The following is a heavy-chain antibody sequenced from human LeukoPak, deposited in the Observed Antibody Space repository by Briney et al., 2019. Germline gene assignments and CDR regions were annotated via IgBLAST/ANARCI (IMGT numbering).Heavy chain of an antibody. Sequence: ASVTVSCKASVYTFTNYDINWVRQATGQGLEWVGWMNPNSGNTGYAQKFQGRVAMTWNTSISTAYMDLSSLRSEDTALYYCARGLRREQQLLRAFDYWGQGTLVTVSS. V-gene: IGHV1-8*01. J-gene: IGHJ4*02. D-gene: IGHD6-13*01. CDR1: VYTFTNYD. CDR3: ARGLRREQQLLRAFDY. CDR2: MNPNSGNT.